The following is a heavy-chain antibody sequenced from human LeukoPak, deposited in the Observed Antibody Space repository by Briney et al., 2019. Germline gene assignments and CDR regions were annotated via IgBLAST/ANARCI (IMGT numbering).Heavy chain of an antibody. CDR3: ARVKVDYFDY. D-gene: IGHD1-26*01. J-gene: IGHJ4*02. CDR1: GGSISSSSYY. Sequence: SSETLSLTCTVSGGSISSSSYYWGWIRQPPGKGLEWIGSIYYSGSTYYNPSLKSRVTISVDTSKNQFSLKLSSVTAADTAVYYCARVKVDYFDYWGQGTLVTVSS. CDR2: IYYSGST. V-gene: IGHV4-39*07.